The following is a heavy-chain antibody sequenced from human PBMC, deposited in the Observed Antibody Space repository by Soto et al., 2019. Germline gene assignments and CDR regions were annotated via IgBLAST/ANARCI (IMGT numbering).Heavy chain of an antibody. CDR3: ARSLIVVVPAAKHRNWYFDL. V-gene: IGHV3-23*01. J-gene: IGHJ2*01. D-gene: IGHD2-2*01. CDR1: GFTFSSYA. Sequence: GGSLRLSCAASGFTFSSYAMSWVRQAPGKGLEWVSAISGSGGSTYYADSVKGRFTISRDNSKNTLYLQMNSLRAEDTAVYYCARSLIVVVPAAKHRNWYFDLWGRGTLVTVSS. CDR2: ISGSGGST.